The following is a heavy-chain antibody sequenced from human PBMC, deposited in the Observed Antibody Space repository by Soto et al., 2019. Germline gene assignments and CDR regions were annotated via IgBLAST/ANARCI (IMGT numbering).Heavy chain of an antibody. CDR2: LTGSGIT. CDR1: GFTFSSYA. V-gene: IGHV3-23*01. CDR3: AKYSSPVGTNYNFDY. Sequence: GGSLRLSCAASGFTFSSYAMSWVRQAPGKGLEWVSTLTGSGITYYAGSVKGRFTISRDNSKNALYLQMNSLSVEDTAVFYCAKYSSPVGTNYNFDYWGQGTLVTVSS. J-gene: IGHJ4*02. D-gene: IGHD1-26*01.